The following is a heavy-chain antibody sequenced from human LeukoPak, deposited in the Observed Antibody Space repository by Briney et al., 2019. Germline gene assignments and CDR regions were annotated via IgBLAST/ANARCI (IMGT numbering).Heavy chain of an antibody. CDR1: GYSISSGYY. CDR3: ASLDIVVVPAAIGWFDP. Sequence: KPSETLSLTCAVSGYSISSGYYWGWIRQPPGKGLEWIGSIYHSGSTYYNPSLKSRVTISVDTSKNQFSLKLSSVTAADTAVYYCASLDIVVVPAAIGWFDPWGQGTLVTVS. V-gene: IGHV4-38-2*01. D-gene: IGHD2-2*01. CDR2: IYHSGST. J-gene: IGHJ5*02.